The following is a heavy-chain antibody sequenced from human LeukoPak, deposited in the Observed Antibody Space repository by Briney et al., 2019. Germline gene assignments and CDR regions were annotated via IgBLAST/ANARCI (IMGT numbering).Heavy chain of an antibody. CDR3: ARSVMAPAP. Sequence: GGSLTPSCAASAFTFSSYWMSWVRQAPGKGLEWVAKINQDGGDKYYVDSVKGRFTISRDNAKNSLYLQMNSLRAEDTAVYYCARSVMAPAPWGQGTLVTVS. V-gene: IGHV3-7*01. CDR2: INQDGGDK. D-gene: IGHD5-24*01. CDR1: AFTFSSYW. J-gene: IGHJ5*02.